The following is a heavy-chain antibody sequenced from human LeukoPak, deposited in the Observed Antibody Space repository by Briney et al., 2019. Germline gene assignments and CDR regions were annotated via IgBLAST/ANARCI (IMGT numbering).Heavy chain of an antibody. CDR3: ASIAVAGTPWDY. J-gene: IGHJ4*02. CDR2: ISSSSSYI. D-gene: IGHD6-19*01. V-gene: IGHV3-21*01. Sequence: PGGSLRLSCAASGFTFSSYSMNWVRQAPGKGLEWVSSISSSSSYIYYADSVKGRFTISRDNAKNSLYLQMNSLRAEDTAVYYCASIAVAGTPWDYWGQGTLVTVSS. CDR1: GFTFSSYS.